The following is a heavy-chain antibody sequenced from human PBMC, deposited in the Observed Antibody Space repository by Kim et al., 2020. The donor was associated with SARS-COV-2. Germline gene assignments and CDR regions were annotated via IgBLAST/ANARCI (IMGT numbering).Heavy chain of an antibody. CDR2: ISYDGSNK. Sequence: GGSLRLSCAASGFTFSSYAMHWVRQAPGKGLEWVAVISYDGSNKYYADSVKGRFTISRDNSKNTLYLQMNSLRAEDTAVYYCASIGSGYYYYYYYGMDVWGQGTTVTVSS. CDR1: GFTFSSYA. J-gene: IGHJ6*02. V-gene: IGHV3-30*04. D-gene: IGHD3-22*01. CDR3: ASIGSGYYYYYYYGMDV.